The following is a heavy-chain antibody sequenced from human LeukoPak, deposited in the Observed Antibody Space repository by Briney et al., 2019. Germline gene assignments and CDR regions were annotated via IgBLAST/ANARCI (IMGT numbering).Heavy chain of an antibody. D-gene: IGHD3-16*01. J-gene: IGHJ4*02. Sequence: GRSLRLSCAASGFTFSSYAMHWVRQAPGKGLEWVAVISYDGSNKYYADSVKGRFTISRDNSKNTLYLQMNSLRAEVTAVYYCASAENGGYFDYWGQGTLVTVSS. CDR3: ASAENGGYFDY. CDR1: GFTFSSYA. V-gene: IGHV3-30*04. CDR2: ISYDGSNK.